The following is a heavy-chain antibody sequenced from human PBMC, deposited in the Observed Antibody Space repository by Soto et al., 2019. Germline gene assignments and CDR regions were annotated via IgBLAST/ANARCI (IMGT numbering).Heavy chain of an antibody. V-gene: IGHV4-59*01. Sequence: QVQLQESGPGLVKASETLSLTCTVSGGSMRPYYWSWIRQAPGVGLEWIAYVYYSGYTHYNPSLKTRVTISVDTSKNQFSLKLTSVTAADTAVYCARGLAPVELDYWGPGALVTVSS. D-gene: IGHD6-19*01. CDR2: VYYSGYT. CDR3: ARGLAPVELDY. CDR1: GGSMRPYY. J-gene: IGHJ4*02.